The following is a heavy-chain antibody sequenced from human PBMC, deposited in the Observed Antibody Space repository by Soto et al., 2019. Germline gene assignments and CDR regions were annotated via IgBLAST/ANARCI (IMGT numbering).Heavy chain of an antibody. CDR2: FGTVGDT. J-gene: IGHJ4*02. CDR3: ARRRCRGGSCPRRAFHS. CDR1: GFTFSNDD. Sequence: GGSLRLSCAASGFTFSNDDMHWFRQAAGKGLEWVSGFGTVGDTYYSGSVKGRFTISRENARNSFYLQMNSLRAGDTAVYYCARRRCRGGSCPRRAFHSWRQGTLVTVSS. D-gene: IGHD2-15*01. V-gene: IGHV3-13*01.